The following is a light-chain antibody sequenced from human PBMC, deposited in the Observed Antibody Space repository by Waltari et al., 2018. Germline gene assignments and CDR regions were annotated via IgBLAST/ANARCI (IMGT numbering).Light chain of an antibody. CDR2: LTH. J-gene: IGLJ2*01. CDR3: ATRDEGPTVV. CDR1: ISHIGTHY. V-gene: IGLV1-47*01. Sequence: QPVLTQPPSASGTPGQSVTISCSGSISHIGTHYVYWYKQLPGTAPKLLIYLTHQRPSGVPDRFSASKSGTSASLAIGGLRFEDEADYYCATRDEGPTVVFGGGTKLTVL.